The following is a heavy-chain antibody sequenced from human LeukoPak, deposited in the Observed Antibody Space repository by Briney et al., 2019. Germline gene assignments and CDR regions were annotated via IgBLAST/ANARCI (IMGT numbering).Heavy chain of an antibody. CDR2: MNPNSGNT. CDR1: GYTFTSYD. D-gene: IGHD2-2*01. J-gene: IGHJ6*03. V-gene: IGHV1-8*03. CDR3: ARGTIDIVVVPAADYYYMDV. Sequence: ASVKVSCKASGYTFTSYDINWVRQATGQGLEWMGWMNPNSGNTGYAQKFQGRVTITRNTSISTAYMELSSLRSDDTAVYYCARGTIDIVVVPAADYYYMDVWGKGTTVTVSS.